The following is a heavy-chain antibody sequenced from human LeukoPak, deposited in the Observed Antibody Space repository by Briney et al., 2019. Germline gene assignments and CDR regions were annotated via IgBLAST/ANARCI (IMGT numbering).Heavy chain of an antibody. J-gene: IGHJ4*02. Sequence: SETLSLTCAVYGGSFSGYYWSWIRQPPGKGLEWIGEINHSGSTNYNPSLKSRVTISVDTSKNQFSLKLSSVTAADTAVYYCSRVVTYLYDSTGYLYYFDYWGQGMLVTVSS. V-gene: IGHV4-34*01. CDR2: INHSGST. CDR3: SRVVTYLYDSTGYLYYFDY. CDR1: GGSFSGYY. D-gene: IGHD3-22*01.